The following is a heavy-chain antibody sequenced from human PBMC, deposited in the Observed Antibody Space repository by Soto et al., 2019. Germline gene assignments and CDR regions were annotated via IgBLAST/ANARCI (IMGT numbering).Heavy chain of an antibody. CDR3: ARVIALNSGHKFFDY. CDR1: GGSVSSGSYY. Sequence: SETLSLTCTVSGGSVSSGSYYWSWIRQPPGKGLEWIGYIYYSGSTNYNPSLKSRVTISVDTSKNQFSLKLSSVTAADTAVYYCARVIALNSGHKFFDYWGQGTLVTVSS. V-gene: IGHV4-61*01. CDR2: IYYSGST. D-gene: IGHD5-12*01. J-gene: IGHJ4*02.